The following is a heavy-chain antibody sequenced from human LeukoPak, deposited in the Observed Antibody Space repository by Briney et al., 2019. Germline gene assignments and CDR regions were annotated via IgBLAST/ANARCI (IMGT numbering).Heavy chain of an antibody. CDR3: ARARLRGAISPLDI. CDR1: VGSFSGYY. V-gene: IGHV4-34*01. CDR2: INHSGST. J-gene: IGHJ3*02. Sequence: PSETLSLTCAVYVGSFSGYYWSWIRQPPGKGLEWIGEINHSGSTNYNPSLKSRVTISVDTSKNQFSLKLSSVTAADTAVYYCARARLRGAISPLDIWGQGTTVTVSS. D-gene: IGHD3-10*01.